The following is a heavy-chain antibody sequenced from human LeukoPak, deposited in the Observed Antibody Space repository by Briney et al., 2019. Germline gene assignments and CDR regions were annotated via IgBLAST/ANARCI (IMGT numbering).Heavy chain of an antibody. CDR3: AREVDTAMSLDY. D-gene: IGHD5-18*01. V-gene: IGHV3-30*04. Sequence: GGSLRLSCAASGFTFSSYAMHWVRQAPGKGLEWVAVISYDGSNKYYADSVKGRFTISRDNSKDTLYLQMNSLRAEDTAVYYCAREVDTAMSLDYWGQGTLVTASS. J-gene: IGHJ4*02. CDR1: GFTFSSYA. CDR2: ISYDGSNK.